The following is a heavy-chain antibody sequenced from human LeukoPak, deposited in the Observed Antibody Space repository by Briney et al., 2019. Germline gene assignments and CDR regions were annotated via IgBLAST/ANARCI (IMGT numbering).Heavy chain of an antibody. J-gene: IGHJ3*02. CDR1: GYTFTSYG. CDR2: IIPIFGTA. Sequence: GASVKVSCKAYGYTFTSYGISWVRQAPGQGLEWMGGIIPIFGTANYAQKFQGRVTITTDESTNTAYMELSSLRSEDTAVYYCARDRRRDIVVVPAAKEAMSGFDIWGQGTMVTVSS. D-gene: IGHD2-2*01. V-gene: IGHV1-69*05. CDR3: ARDRRRDIVVVPAAKEAMSGFDI.